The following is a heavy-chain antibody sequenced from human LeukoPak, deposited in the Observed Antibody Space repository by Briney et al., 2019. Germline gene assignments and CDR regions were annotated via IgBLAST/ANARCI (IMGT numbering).Heavy chain of an antibody. CDR1: GGSISSYY. CDR3: ARLRVRGYGYGPWEGPTWLDY. D-gene: IGHD5-18*01. CDR2: MYYSRST. Sequence: PSETLSLTCTVSGGSISSYYWGWIRQSPGKGLEWIGSMYYSRSTYYNPSLKSRVTISVDTSRNQFSLKLSSVTAADTAVYSCARLRVRGYGYGPWEGPTWLDYWGQGTLVTVSS. V-gene: IGHV4-39*07. J-gene: IGHJ4*02.